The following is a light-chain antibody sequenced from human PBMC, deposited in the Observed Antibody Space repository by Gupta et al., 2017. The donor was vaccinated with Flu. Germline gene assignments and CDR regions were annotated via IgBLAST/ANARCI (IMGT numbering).Light chain of an antibody. CDR1: SGSIASYD. J-gene: IGLJ2*01. CDR2: EDN. Sequence: SSGSIASYDVQWYQQRPGSSPTTVIYEDNHRPSGVPDRFSGSIDSSSNSASLTISGLKTEDDAYYYCQSYDSSNVVFGGGTKLTVL. V-gene: IGLV6-57*01. CDR3: QSYDSSNVV.